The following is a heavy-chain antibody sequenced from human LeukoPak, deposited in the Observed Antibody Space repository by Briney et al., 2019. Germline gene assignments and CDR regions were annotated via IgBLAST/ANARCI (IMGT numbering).Heavy chain of an antibody. CDR1: GYTFTGYY. Sequence: ASVKVSCKASGYTFTGYYMHWVRQASGQGLEWMGRINPNSGGTNYAQKFQGRVTMTRDTSISTAYMELSRLRSDDTAVYYCARVRYCSGGSCGKIRSEWVYWGQGTLVTVSS. J-gene: IGHJ4*02. CDR2: INPNSGGT. V-gene: IGHV1-2*06. D-gene: IGHD2-15*01. CDR3: ARVRYCSGGSCGKIRSEWVY.